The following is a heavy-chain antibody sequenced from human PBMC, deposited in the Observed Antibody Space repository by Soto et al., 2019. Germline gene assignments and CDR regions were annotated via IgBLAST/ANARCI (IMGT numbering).Heavy chain of an antibody. V-gene: IGHV3-23*01. J-gene: IGHJ3*02. CDR3: AKDPSGDGYNDGGAFDI. CDR2: ISGSGGST. CDR1: GFTFSSYA. D-gene: IGHD5-12*01. Sequence: GSLRLSCAASGFTFSSYAMSWVRQAPGKGLEWVSAISGSGGSTYYANSVKGRFTISRDNSKNTLYLQMNSLRAEDTAVYYCAKDPSGDGYNDGGAFDIWGQGTMVTVSS.